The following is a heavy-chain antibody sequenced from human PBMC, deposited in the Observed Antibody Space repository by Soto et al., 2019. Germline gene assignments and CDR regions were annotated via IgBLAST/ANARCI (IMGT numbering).Heavy chain of an antibody. Sequence: ASVKVSCKASGYTFTSYDINWVRQATGQGLEWMGWMNPNSGNTGYAQKFQGRVTMTRNTSISTAYMELSSLRSEDTAVYYCAXGHCSGGSCYLGGWFDPWGQGTLVTVSS. J-gene: IGHJ5*02. CDR1: GYTFTSYD. D-gene: IGHD2-15*01. CDR2: MNPNSGNT. CDR3: AXGHCSGGSCYLGGWFDP. V-gene: IGHV1-8*01.